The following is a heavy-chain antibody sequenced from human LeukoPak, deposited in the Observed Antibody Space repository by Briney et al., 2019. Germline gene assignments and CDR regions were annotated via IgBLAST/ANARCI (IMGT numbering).Heavy chain of an antibody. CDR3: ARDRYSYGYSAFDY. CDR1: GFTFSDYY. J-gene: IGHJ4*02. Sequence: GGSLRLSCAASGFTFSDYYMSWIRQAPGKGLEWVSYITTSGSTIYYADSVKGRFTISRDNAKNSLYLQMNSLRAEDTAVYYCARDRYSYGYSAFDYWGQGTLVTVSS. CDR2: ITTSGSTI. D-gene: IGHD5-18*01. V-gene: IGHV3-11*04.